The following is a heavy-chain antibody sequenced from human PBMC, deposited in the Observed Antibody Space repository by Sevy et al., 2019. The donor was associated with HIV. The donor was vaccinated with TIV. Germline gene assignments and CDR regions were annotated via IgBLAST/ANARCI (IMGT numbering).Heavy chain of an antibody. CDR1: GFTFSSYS. CDR2: ISSSSSYI. D-gene: IGHD3-10*01. V-gene: IGHV3-21*01. CDR3: ARDGLGYYGSGGQDY. J-gene: IGHJ4*02. Sequence: GGSLRLSCAASGFTFSSYSMNWVRQAPGKGLEWVSSISSSSSYIYYADSVKGRFTISRDNAKNSLYLQMNSLRAEDTAVYYCARDGLGYYGSGGQDYWGQGTLVTVSS.